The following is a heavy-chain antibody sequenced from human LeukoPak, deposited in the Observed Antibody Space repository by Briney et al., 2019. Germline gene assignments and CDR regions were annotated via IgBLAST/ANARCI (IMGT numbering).Heavy chain of an antibody. CDR2: ISSSSSYT. J-gene: IGHJ1*01. V-gene: IGHV3-11*05. CDR1: GFTFSDYY. CDR3: ARDEQRQLEYFHH. D-gene: IGHD6-13*01. Sequence: GGSLRLSCAASGFTFSDYYMSWIRQAPGKGLEWVSYISSSSSYTNYADSVKGRFTISRDNAKNSLYLQMNSLRAEDTAVYYCARDEQRQLEYFHHWGQGTLVTVSS.